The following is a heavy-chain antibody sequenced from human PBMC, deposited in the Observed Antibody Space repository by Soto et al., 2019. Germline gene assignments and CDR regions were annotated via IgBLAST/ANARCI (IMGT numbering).Heavy chain of an antibody. CDR2: ISGSGGDT. J-gene: IGHJ5*02. CDR3: ARKYDVDTAMPWNWFDP. V-gene: IGHV3-23*01. D-gene: IGHD5-18*01. Sequence: EVQLLESGGGLVQPGGSLRLSCAASGFTFTNYAMTWVRQAPGKGPEWVSTISGSGGDTYYADSVKGRFTISRDNSKNTLYLQMNSLRAEDTAVYYCARKYDVDTAMPWNWFDPWGQGTLVTVSS. CDR1: GFTFTNYA.